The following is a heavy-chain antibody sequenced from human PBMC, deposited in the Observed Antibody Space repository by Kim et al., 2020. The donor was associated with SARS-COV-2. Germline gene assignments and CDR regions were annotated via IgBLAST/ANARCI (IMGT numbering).Heavy chain of an antibody. D-gene: IGHD6-13*01. Sequence: SETLSLTCAVYGGSFSGYYWSWIRQPPGKGLEWIGEINHSGSTNYNPSLKSRVTISVDTSKNQFSLKLSSVTAADTAVYYCARGREQQLVQRDDYYYYY. CDR1: GGSFSGYY. CDR3: ARGREQQLVQRDDYYYYY. J-gene: IGHJ6*03. V-gene: IGHV4-34*01. CDR2: INHSGST.